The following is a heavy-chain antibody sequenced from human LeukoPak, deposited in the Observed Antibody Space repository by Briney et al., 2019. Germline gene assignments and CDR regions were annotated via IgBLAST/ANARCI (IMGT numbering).Heavy chain of an antibody. D-gene: IGHD6-19*01. CDR2: ISGSGGST. CDR1: GFTFSSYA. Sequence: GGSLRLSCAASGFTFSSYAMSWVRQAPGKGLEWVSAISGSGGSTHYANSVKGRFTISRDNSKNTLYLQMNSLRAEDTAVYYCAKEPIAVAPGRGNWFDPWGQGTLVTVSS. V-gene: IGHV3-23*01. CDR3: AKEPIAVAPGRGNWFDP. J-gene: IGHJ5*02.